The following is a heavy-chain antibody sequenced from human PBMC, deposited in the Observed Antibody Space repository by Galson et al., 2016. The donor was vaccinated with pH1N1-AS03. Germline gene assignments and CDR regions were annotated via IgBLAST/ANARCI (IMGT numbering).Heavy chain of an antibody. CDR2: ISPGNGNT. CDR3: TAFDY. Sequence: SVKVSCKASGYNFINYAIHWVRQAPGQSLEWMGRISPGNGNTQFSQKFQGKVTLTRDTSATTAYMELSSLRSEDTAVYGFTAFDYWGQGTLVTVSS. V-gene: IGHV1-3*01. CDR1: GYNFINYA. J-gene: IGHJ4*02.